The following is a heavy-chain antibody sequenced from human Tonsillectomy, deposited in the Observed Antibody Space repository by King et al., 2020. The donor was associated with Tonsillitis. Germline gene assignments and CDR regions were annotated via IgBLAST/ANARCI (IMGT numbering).Heavy chain of an antibody. CDR1: GGSISSGGYY. Sequence: VPLQESGPGLVKPSQTLSLTCTVSGGSISSGGYYWSWIRQHPGQGLEWIGYIYYSGSTYYNPSLKSRVTISVDTSKNQFSLKLSSVTAADTAVYYCASLRGYSFDSSGYPQGGWFDPWGQGTLVTVSS. CDR2: IYYSGST. J-gene: IGHJ5*02. V-gene: IGHV4-31*03. D-gene: IGHD3-22*01. CDR3: ASLRGYSFDSSGYPQGGWFDP.